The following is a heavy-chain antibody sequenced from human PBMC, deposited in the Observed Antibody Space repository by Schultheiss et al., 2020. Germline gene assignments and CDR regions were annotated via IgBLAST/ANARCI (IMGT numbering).Heavy chain of an antibody. D-gene: IGHD3-9*01. CDR2: ISAYNANT. CDR3: ARGRFFDWFKRGYGMDV. J-gene: IGHJ6*02. V-gene: IGHV1-18*01. CDR1: GYTFTSYG. Sequence: ASVKVSCKASGYTFTSYGISWVRQAPGHGLEWMGWISAYNANTNYAQKVQGRVTMTTDASTSTAYMELRSLRSDDTAVYYCARGRFFDWFKRGYGMDVWGQGTTVTVSS.